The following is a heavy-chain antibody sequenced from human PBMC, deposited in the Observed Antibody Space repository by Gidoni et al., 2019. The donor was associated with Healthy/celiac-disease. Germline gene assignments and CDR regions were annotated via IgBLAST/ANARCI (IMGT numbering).Heavy chain of an antibody. D-gene: IGHD6-13*01. Sequence: QVQLQESGPGLVKPSETLSLTCNVSGCSISSGGYYWSWIRQHPGKGLEWIGYIYYSGSTYYNPSLKSRVTISVDTSKNQFSLKLSSVTAADTAVYYCARDGPQQLVDYWGQGTLVTVSS. CDR1: GCSISSGGYY. CDR2: IYYSGST. J-gene: IGHJ4*02. CDR3: ARDGPQQLVDY. V-gene: IGHV4-31*03.